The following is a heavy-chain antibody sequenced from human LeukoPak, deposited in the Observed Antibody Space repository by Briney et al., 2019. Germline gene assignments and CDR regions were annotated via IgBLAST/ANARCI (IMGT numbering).Heavy chain of an antibody. CDR1: GGSISGGY. V-gene: IGHV4-4*07. D-gene: IGHD4-23*01. CDR3: ARDPNSAL. Sequence: SETLSLTCTVSGGSISGGYWSWTRQPAGKGLEWIGRILSSANPSYNPSLKSRVTMSVDTSKNQFSLKLSSVTAADTSVYYCARDPNSALWGQGTLVTVSS. CDR2: ILSSANP. J-gene: IGHJ4*02.